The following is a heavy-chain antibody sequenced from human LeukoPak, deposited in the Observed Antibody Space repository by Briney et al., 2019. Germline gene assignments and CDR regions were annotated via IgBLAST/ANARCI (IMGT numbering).Heavy chain of an antibody. J-gene: IGHJ5*02. CDR3: AVVGKVVAASHPFDP. V-gene: IGHV1-2*02. CDR2: INPNSGGT. D-gene: IGHD2-15*01. Sequence: ASVKVSCKASGGTFSSYAISWVRQAPGQGLEWMGWINPNSGGTNYAQKFQGRVTMTRDTSISTAYMELSRLRSDDTAVYYCAVVGKVVAASHPFDPWGQGTLVTVSS. CDR1: GGTFSSYA.